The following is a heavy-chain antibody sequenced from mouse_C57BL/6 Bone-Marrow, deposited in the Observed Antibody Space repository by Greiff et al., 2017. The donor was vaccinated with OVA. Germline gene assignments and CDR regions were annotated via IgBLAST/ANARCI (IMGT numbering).Heavy chain of an antibody. CDR2: IDPSDSYT. V-gene: IGHV1-69*01. J-gene: IGHJ4*01. D-gene: IGHD2-2*01. CDR1: GYTFTSYW. Sequence: QVQLQQPGAELVMPGASVKLSCKASGYTFTSYWMHWVKQRPGQGLEWIGEIDPSDSYTNYNQKFKGKSTLTVDKSSSTAYMQLSSLTSEDTAVYYCTTTPDGYDDYYAMDYWGQGTSVTVSS. CDR3: TTTPDGYDDYYAMDY.